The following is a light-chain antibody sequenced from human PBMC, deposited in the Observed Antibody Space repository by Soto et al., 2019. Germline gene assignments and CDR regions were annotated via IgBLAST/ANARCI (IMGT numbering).Light chain of an antibody. CDR2: SVY. Sequence: DIQMTQSPSALSASVGDTVTVTCRASQAIGDHLAWFQQQPGKVPQRLIYSVYTLHTGAPSRFSGSGSETDFNLTITNLQPEDFASYFCLQHYTYPPTFGGGT. CDR3: LQHYTYPPT. J-gene: IGKJ4*01. V-gene: IGKV1-17*03. CDR1: QAIGDH.